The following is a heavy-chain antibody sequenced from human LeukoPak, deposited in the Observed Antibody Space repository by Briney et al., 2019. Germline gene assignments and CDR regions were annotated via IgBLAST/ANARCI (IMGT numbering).Heavy chain of an antibody. J-gene: IGHJ4*02. CDR2: IKQDGSEK. V-gene: IGHV3-7*01. Sequence: PGGSLRLSCAASGFTFSSYAMSWVRQAPGKGRECVANIKQDGSEKYYVDSVKGRFTISRDNAKNSLYLQMKSLRAEDTAVYYCASQSSGGFFEDYWGQGTLVTVSS. CDR3: ASQSSGGFFEDY. D-gene: IGHD3-3*01. CDR1: GFTFSSYA.